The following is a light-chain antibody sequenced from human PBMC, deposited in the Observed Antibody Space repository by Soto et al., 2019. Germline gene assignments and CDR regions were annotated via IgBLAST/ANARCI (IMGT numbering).Light chain of an antibody. J-gene: IGKJ5*01. Sequence: IVMTQSPGALTVSPRETATFSCRASKSVSTNLAWNQQRPGQAPRRRIYGASTRVTGVPARFSGGGSGTEFTLTITSLQSEDFAVYYCQQYKNWHLLGQGTRLEIK. CDR3: QQYKNWHL. CDR1: KSVSTN. V-gene: IGKV3-15*01. CDR2: GAS.